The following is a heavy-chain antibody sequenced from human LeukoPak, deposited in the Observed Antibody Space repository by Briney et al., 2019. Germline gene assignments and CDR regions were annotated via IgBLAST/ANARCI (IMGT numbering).Heavy chain of an antibody. Sequence: ASVKVSCKASGYTFTTYDINWVRQASGQGLEWMGWVNPNTGTTGYAQKFQGRVTMTWNTSISTAYMEVSSLRFEDTAVYYCARGYCSGGSCYSYYYYNYMDVWGKGTTVTVSS. CDR2: VNPNTGTT. J-gene: IGHJ6*03. CDR1: GYTFTTYD. D-gene: IGHD2-15*01. CDR3: ARGYCSGGSCYSYYYYNYMDV. V-gene: IGHV1-8*01.